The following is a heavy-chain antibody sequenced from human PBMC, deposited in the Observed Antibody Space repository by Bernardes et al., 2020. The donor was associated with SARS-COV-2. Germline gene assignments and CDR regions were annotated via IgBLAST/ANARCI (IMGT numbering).Heavy chain of an antibody. D-gene: IGHD1-26*01. CDR2: FSPTSTYV. Sequence: GGSLRLSCAASGFTFSHYSINWVRQAPGKGLEWVSSFSPTSTYVYYADSLKGRFTISRDNAKNLLYLQMNSLRVEDTAVYFCARDGRRGYDMDVWGQGTTVTVSS. CDR1: GFTFSHYS. J-gene: IGHJ6*02. V-gene: IGHV3-21*06. CDR3: ARDGRRGYDMDV.